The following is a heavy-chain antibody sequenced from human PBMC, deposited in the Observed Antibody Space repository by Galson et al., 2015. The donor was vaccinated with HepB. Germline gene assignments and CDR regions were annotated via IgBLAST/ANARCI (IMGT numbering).Heavy chain of an antibody. J-gene: IGHJ4*02. CDR3: ARHCRPAYLASSCPGTDS. CDR1: GGSISSGSYY. CDR2: IYYSGTT. D-gene: IGHD6-13*01. V-gene: IGHV4-39*01. Sequence: ETLSLTCTVSGGSISSGSYYWGWIRQPPGKGLEWIGSIYYSGTTYYNPSLKSRVTVSVDTSKRQFSLKLTSVTAADTAVYFCARHCRPAYLASSCPGTDSWGQGTLVTVSS.